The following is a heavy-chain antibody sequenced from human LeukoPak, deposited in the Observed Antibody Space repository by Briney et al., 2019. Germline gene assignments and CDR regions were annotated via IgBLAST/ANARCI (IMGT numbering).Heavy chain of an antibody. J-gene: IGHJ3*02. CDR1: GGSISSYY. D-gene: IGHD2-21*02. Sequence: PSETLSLTCTVSGGSISSYYWSWIRQPPGKGLEWIGYIYYSGSTNYNPSLKSRVTISVDTSKNQLSLKLSSVTAADTAVYYCARLRYCGGDCYSDAFDIWGQGTMVTVSS. CDR3: ARLRYCGGDCYSDAFDI. V-gene: IGHV4-59*08. CDR2: IYYSGST.